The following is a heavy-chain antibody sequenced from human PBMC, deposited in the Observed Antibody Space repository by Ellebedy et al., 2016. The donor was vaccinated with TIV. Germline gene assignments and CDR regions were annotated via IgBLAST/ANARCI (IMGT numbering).Heavy chain of an antibody. V-gene: IGHV3-23*01. CDR1: GFTFSSYA. CDR2: ISGSGGST. J-gene: IGHJ2*01. D-gene: IGHD4-17*01. CDR3: AKGIFGDYGYWYFDL. Sequence: GESLKISXAASGFTFSSYAMSWVRQAPGKGLEWVSAISGSGGSTYYADSVKGRFTISRDNSKNTLYLQMNSLRAEDTAVYYCAKGIFGDYGYWYFDLWGRGTLVTVSS.